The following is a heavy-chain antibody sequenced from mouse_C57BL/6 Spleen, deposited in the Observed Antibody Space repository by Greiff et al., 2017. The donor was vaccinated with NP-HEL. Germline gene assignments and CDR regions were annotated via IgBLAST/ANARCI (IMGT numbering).Heavy chain of an antibody. D-gene: IGHD1-1*01. J-gene: IGHJ2*01. Sequence: QVQLQQSGAELVRPGTSVKVSCKASGCAFTNYLIEWVKQRPGQGLEWIGVINPGSGGTNYNEKFKGKATLTADKSSSTAYMQLSSLTSEDSAVYFCARGDKTVVDYWGQGTTLTVSS. V-gene: IGHV1-54*01. CDR3: ARGDKTVVDY. CDR1: GCAFTNYL. CDR2: INPGSGGT.